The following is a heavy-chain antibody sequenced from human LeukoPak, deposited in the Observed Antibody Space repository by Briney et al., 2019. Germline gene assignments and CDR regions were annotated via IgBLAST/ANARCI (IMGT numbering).Heavy chain of an antibody. D-gene: IGHD3-22*01. CDR1: GFTFSNAW. CDR2: IKSKTDGGTT. V-gene: IGHV3-15*01. CDR3: SSYYDSGGYYIRDY. J-gene: IGHJ4*02. Sequence: PGGSLRLSCAASGFTFSNAWMSWVRQAPGKGLEWVGRIKSKTDGGTTDYAAPVKGRFTISRDDSKNTLYLQMNSLKTEDTAVYYCSSYYDSGGYYIRDYWGQGTLVTVSS.